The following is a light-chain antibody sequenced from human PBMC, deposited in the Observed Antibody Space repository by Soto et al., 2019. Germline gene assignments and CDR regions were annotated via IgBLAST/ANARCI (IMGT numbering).Light chain of an antibody. V-gene: IGLV4-69*01. J-gene: IGLJ2*01. CDR3: QTWDTGARVV. Sequence: QSVLTQSPSASASLGASVKLTCTLSSGHSSYAIAWHQQQPEKAPRYLMKLSSDGSHSKGDGIPDRFSGSSSGAERYLTISSLQSEDEADYYCQTWDTGARVVFGGGTKLTVL. CDR1: SGHSSYA. CDR2: LSSDGSH.